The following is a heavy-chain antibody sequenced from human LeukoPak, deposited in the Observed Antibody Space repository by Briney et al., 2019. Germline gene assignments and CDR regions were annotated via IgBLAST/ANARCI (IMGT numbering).Heavy chain of an antibody. Sequence: ASVKVSCKASGYPFTSYGISWGRQAPGQGLEWMGWISAYNGNTNYAQKLQGRVTMTTDTSTSTAYMELRSLRSDDTAVYYCARDVWDVLRYFDWTPKTDAFDIWGQGTMVTVSS. J-gene: IGHJ3*02. CDR3: ARDVWDVLRYFDWTPKTDAFDI. CDR1: GYPFTSYG. CDR2: ISAYNGNT. V-gene: IGHV1-18*01. D-gene: IGHD3-9*01.